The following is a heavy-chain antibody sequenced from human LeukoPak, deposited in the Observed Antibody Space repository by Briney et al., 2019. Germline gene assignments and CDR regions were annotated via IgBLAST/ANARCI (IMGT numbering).Heavy chain of an antibody. D-gene: IGHD3-22*01. J-gene: IGHJ4*02. V-gene: IGHV3-23*01. CDR3: AKAGGIVVVITVFDY. CDR1: GFTFSSYA. CDR2: ISGSGGST. Sequence: GGSLRLSCAASGFTFSSYAMSWVRQAPGKGLEWVSAISGSGGSTYYADSVKGRFTISRDNSKNTLYLQMNSLRAEDTAVYYCAKAGGIVVVITVFDYWGQGTLVTVSS.